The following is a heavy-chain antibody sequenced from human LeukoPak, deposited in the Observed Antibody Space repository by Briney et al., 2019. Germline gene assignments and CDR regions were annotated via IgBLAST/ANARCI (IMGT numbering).Heavy chain of an antibody. CDR1: GFTFSSYS. D-gene: IGHD1-26*01. J-gene: IGHJ4*02. CDR2: ISSSSSTI. V-gene: IGHV3-48*02. CDR3: TPHRDGSYLFDY. Sequence: GGSLRLSCAASGFTFSSYSMNWVRQAPGKGLEWVSYISSSSSTIYYADSVKGRFTIPRDSAMNSLYLQMSSLRDDDAAVYYCTPHRDGSYLFDYWDQGTLDTVST.